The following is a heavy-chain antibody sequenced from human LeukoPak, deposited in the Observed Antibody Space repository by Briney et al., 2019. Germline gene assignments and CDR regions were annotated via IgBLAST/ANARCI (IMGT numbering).Heavy chain of an antibody. CDR2: ISGSGGST. J-gene: IGHJ4*02. D-gene: IGHD3-22*01. V-gene: IGHV3-23*01. CDR3: ARGATYYYDTTGYELDY. CDR1: GFTFSSYA. Sequence: GGSLRLSCAASGFTFSSYAMSWVRQAPGKGLEWVSAISGSGGSTYYADSVKGRFTISRDNSNNTLYLQVSSLRPEDTALYYCARGATYYYDTTGYELDYWGQGALVTVSS.